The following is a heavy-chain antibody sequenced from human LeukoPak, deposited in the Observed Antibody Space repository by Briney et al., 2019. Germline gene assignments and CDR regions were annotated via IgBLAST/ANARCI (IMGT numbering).Heavy chain of an antibody. D-gene: IGHD2-15*01. J-gene: IGHJ4*02. Sequence: SETLSLTCTVSGGSISSYYWSWIRQPPGKGLEWIGYVYYSGSTNYNPSLKSRVTISVDTSKNQFSLKLSSVTAADTAVYYCARGPRVGYCRGGSCYALDYWGQGTLVTVSS. V-gene: IGHV4-59*01. CDR3: ARGPRVGYCRGGSCYALDY. CDR1: GGSISSYY. CDR2: VYYSGST.